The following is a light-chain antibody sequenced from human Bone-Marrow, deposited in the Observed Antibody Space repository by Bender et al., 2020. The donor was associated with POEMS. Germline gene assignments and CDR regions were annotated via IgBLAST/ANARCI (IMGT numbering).Light chain of an antibody. V-gene: IGLV4-69*01. CDR3: QTWGTGIHVV. J-gene: IGLJ2*01. CDR1: SGHSDYA. Sequence: QLVLTQSPSASASLGASVKLTCTLSSGHSDYAISWHQQQPGKGPRFLMKLNSDGSHIKGDGFRDRFSGSSSGTERHLTISSLQSDDEADYYCQTWGTGIHVVFGGGTKLTVL. CDR2: LNSDGSH.